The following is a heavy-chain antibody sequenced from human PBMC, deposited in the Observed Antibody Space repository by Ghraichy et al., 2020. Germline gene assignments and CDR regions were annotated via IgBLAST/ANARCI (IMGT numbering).Heavy chain of an antibody. D-gene: IGHD3-9*01. CDR2: ISGSGGST. CDR3: AKDFPNPRLYYDILTGYYTGYFDY. V-gene: IGHV3-23*01. CDR1: GFTFSSYA. Sequence: GGSLRLSCAASGFTFSSYAMSWVRQAPGKGLEWVSAISGSGGSTYYADSVKGRFTISRDNSKNTLYLQMNSLRAEDTAVYYCAKDFPNPRLYYDILTGYYTGYFDYWGQGTLVTVSS. J-gene: IGHJ4*02.